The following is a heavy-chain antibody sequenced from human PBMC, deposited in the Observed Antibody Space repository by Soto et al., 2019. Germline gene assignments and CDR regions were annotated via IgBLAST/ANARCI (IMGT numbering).Heavy chain of an antibody. Sequence: QITLKESGPTLVKPTQTLTLIWAFSGFSINTYRVGVAWNRQAPGEAMERLAFLYWDEDKRYSPSPKSRLTINKDTSKNHVVLTLSNMDPVDTGTYYCAHRTPYHTNCNAGWFDAWGQGTLVTVSS. CDR2: LYWDEDK. V-gene: IGHV2-5*02. CDR1: GFSINTYRVG. CDR3: AHRTPYHTNCNAGWFDA. J-gene: IGHJ5*02. D-gene: IGHD1-1*01.